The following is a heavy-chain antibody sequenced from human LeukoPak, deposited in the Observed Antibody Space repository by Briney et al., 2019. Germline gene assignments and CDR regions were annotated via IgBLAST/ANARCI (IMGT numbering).Heavy chain of an antibody. D-gene: IGHD2-21*01. CDR3: AREGFWVAAIVVVIDYWYFDL. J-gene: IGHJ2*01. CDR1: GGSISSYY. V-gene: IGHV4-4*07. CDR2: IYTSGST. Sequence: KPSETLSLTCTVAGGSISSYYWSWIRQPAGKGLEWIGSIYTSGSTNYNPSLKSRVTMSVDTSKNQFSLKLSSVTAADTAVYYCAREGFWVAAIVVVIDYWYFDLWGRGTLVTVSS.